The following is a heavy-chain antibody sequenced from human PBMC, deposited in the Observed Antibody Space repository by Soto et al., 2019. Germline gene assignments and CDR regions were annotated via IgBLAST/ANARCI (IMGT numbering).Heavy chain of an antibody. CDR1: GFNFSRYW. CDR2: INSDGSRT. D-gene: IGHD2-2*01. Sequence: GGSLRLSCTASGFNFSRYWTHWVRQDPGRGLVWVSHINSDGSRTSYADSVKGRFTISRDNAKNTLYLQMNSLRAEDTAVYYCARDLSSCSSARCYSYYYGMDVWGQGTSVTVSS. J-gene: IGHJ6*02. V-gene: IGHV3-74*01. CDR3: ARDLSSCSSARCYSYYYGMDV.